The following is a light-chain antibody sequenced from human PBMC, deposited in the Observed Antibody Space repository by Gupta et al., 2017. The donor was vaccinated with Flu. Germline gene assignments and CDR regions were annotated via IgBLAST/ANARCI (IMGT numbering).Light chain of an antibody. CDR3: QTWGTGIQV. CDR1: SGNSSYA. J-gene: IGLJ1*01. V-gene: IGLV4-69*01. CDR2: LNSDGSH. Sequence: QLVLTHSPSASASLGASVKLTCTLSSGNSSYAIAWHQQQPEKGPRNLMKLNSDGSHSKGDGIPDRFSGSSSGAERYLTISSPQSEDEADYYCQTWGTGIQVFGTGTKVTVL.